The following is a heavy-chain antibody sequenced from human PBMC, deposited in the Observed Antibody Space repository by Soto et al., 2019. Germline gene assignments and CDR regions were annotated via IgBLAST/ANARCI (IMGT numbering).Heavy chain of an antibody. CDR3: ARDWAAAGPFAY. CDR1: GYTLTELS. Sequence: GASVKVSCKVSGYTLTELSMHWVRQAPGKGLEWMGGFDPEDGETIYAQKFQGRVTMTEDTSTDTAYMELSSLRSDDTAVYYCARDWAAAGPFAYWGQGTLVTVSS. J-gene: IGHJ4*02. CDR2: FDPEDGET. D-gene: IGHD6-13*01. V-gene: IGHV1-24*01.